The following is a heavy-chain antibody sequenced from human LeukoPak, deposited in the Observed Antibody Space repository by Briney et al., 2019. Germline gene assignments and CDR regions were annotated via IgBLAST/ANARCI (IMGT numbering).Heavy chain of an antibody. CDR1: GYTFTSYY. CDR2: ISAYNDNT. Sequence: ASVKVSCKASGYTFTSYYMHWVRQAPGQGLEWMGWISAYNDNTNYAQKLQGIVTMTTDTSTSTAYMELRSLRSDDTAVYYCARDVGDGYTRYYFDYWGQGTLVTVSS. J-gene: IGHJ4*02. CDR3: ARDVGDGYTRYYFDY. D-gene: IGHD5-24*01. V-gene: IGHV1-18*04.